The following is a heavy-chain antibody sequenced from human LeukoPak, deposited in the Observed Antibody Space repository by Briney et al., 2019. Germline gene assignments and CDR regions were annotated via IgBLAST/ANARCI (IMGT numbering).Heavy chain of an antibody. Sequence: PGGSLRLSCAASGFTVSSNYMSWVRQAPGKGLEWVSVIYSGGSTYYADSVKGRFTISRDNPKNTLYLQMNSLRAEDTAVYYCAKDSYDFWSGYYHDYWGQGTLVTVSS. J-gene: IGHJ4*02. CDR3: AKDSYDFWSGYYHDY. D-gene: IGHD3-3*01. V-gene: IGHV3-53*01. CDR2: IYSGGST. CDR1: GFTVSSNY.